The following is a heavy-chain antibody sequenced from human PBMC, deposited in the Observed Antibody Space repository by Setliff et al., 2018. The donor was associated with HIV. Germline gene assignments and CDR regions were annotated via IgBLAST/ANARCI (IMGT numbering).Heavy chain of an antibody. Sequence: PEETLSLTCAVYGGSFSGYYWSWIRQPPGKGLEWIGEINHSGNTNYNPSLKSRLIISVDTSKKQFSLKRRSVTAADTAIYYCARVPGYSSGSSYMEVWGKGTTVTVSS. J-gene: IGHJ6*03. CDR3: ARVPGYSSGSSYMEV. V-gene: IGHV4-34*01. CDR1: GGSFSGYY. CDR2: INHSGNT. D-gene: IGHD6-19*01.